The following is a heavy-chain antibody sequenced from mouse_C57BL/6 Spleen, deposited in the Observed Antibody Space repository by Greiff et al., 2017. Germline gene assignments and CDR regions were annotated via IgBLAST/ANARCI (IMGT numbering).Heavy chain of an antibody. Sequence: QVQLQQSGPELVRPGASVKISCKAPGYTFTSHWMQWVRQRPGQGLEWIGEIIPGSGSTYYNEKFKGKATLAVDTSSSTAYMQLSSLTSEDSAVYFCARRDTNYGSSYYFDYWGQGTTLTVSS. CDR1: GYTFTSHW. D-gene: IGHD1-1*01. CDR2: IIPGSGST. V-gene: IGHV1-56*01. CDR3: ARRDTNYGSSYYFDY. J-gene: IGHJ2*01.